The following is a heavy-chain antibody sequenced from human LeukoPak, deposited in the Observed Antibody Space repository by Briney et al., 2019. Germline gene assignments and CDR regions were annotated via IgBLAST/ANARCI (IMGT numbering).Heavy chain of an antibody. V-gene: IGHV4-39*07. CDR3: ARDLGSGYYYHLAY. J-gene: IGHJ4*02. CDR1: GGSISSSSYY. Sequence: SETLSLTCTVSGGSISSSSYYWGWIRQPPGKGLEWIGSMYYSGNSYYNPSHKSRVTISADTSKNQFSLKLSSVTAADTAVYYCARDLGSGYYYHLAYWGQGTLVTVSS. CDR2: MYYSGNS. D-gene: IGHD3-22*01.